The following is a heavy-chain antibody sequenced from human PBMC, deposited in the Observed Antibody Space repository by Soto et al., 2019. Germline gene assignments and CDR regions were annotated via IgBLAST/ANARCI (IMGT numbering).Heavy chain of an antibody. J-gene: IGHJ4*02. CDR2: IYYFGDT. CDR1: DESISNNKYC. Sequence: QLQLQESGPGLVRPSETLSLTCTVSDESISNNKYCWAWIRQRPGKGLEWIGNIYYFGDTHYSPSLRSRITMSVDVSKNQFSLRVNSVTAADTAVYYCARNYSDGTGTFYWGQGTLVTVSS. D-gene: IGHD3-22*01. CDR3: ARNYSDGTGTFY. V-gene: IGHV4-39*01.